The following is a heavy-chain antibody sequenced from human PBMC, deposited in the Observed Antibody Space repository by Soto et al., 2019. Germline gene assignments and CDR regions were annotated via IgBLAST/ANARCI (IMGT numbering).Heavy chain of an antibody. CDR3: ARSESDSSRFVY. V-gene: IGHV1-3*01. J-gene: IGHJ4*02. D-gene: IGHD2-21*01. Sequence: QVQLVQSGAEVKKPGASVKVSCKASGYTFTRNAIHWVRQAPGQRLEWIGKIDAGNGNTKYSQKFQGRVTITRDTSASAAYMELSTLGSEDTSIYYWARSESDSSRFVYWGQGTLVTVSS. CDR2: IDAGNGNT. CDR1: GYTFTRNA.